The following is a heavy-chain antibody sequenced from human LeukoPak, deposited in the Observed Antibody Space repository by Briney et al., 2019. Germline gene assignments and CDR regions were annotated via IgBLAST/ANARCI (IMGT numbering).Heavy chain of an antibody. V-gene: IGHV3-23*01. CDR3: AKDIRGIDAFDI. Sequence: GGSLRLSCAASGFTFSSYAMSWVRQAPGKGLGWVSAISGSGGTTYYAAYVKGRFTISRDNSKNTLYLQMNSLRAEDTAVYYCAKDIRGIDAFDIWGQGTMVTVSS. CDR1: GFTFSSYA. CDR2: ISGSGGTT. D-gene: IGHD3-10*01. J-gene: IGHJ3*02.